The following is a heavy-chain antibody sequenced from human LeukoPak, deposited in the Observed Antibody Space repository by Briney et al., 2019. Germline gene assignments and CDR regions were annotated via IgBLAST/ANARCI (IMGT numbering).Heavy chain of an antibody. J-gene: IGHJ4*02. D-gene: IGHD6-13*01. Sequence: ASVKVSCKASGYTFTGYYMHWVRQAPGQGLEWMGWINPNSGGTNYAQKFQGRVTMTRDTSISTAYMELSRLRSDDTAVYYCARNRGTAAGTGPGDYWGQGTLVTVSS. CDR1: GYTFTGYY. CDR3: ARNRGTAAGTGPGDY. V-gene: IGHV1-2*02. CDR2: INPNSGGT.